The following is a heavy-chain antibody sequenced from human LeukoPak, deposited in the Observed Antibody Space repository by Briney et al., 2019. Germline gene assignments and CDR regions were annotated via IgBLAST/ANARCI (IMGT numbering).Heavy chain of an antibody. CDR1: GETFSGFY. CDR3: ARISTVTHQFDY. D-gene: IGHD4-17*01. V-gene: IGHV4-34*01. J-gene: IGHJ4*02. CDR2: INYSGST. Sequence: PSETLSLTCAVYGETFSGFYWSWIRQPPGKGLEWIGEINYSGSTNYNPSPKSRVTISVDTSKNQFSLNLNSVTAADTAVYYCARISTVTHQFDYWGQGMLVTVSS.